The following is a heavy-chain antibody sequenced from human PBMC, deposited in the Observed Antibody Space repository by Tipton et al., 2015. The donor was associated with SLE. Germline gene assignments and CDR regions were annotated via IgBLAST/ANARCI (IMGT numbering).Heavy chain of an antibody. CDR1: GGSISSHY. V-gene: IGHV4-59*11. CDR2: IYLTGST. CDR3: ARDDRVVVVPAAMGFLYGMDV. Sequence: LRLSCTVSGGSISSHYWSWIRQPPGKGLEWIGYIYLTGSTNYNPSLKGRVIISVDTSKNQFSLKLSSVTAADTAVYYCARDDRVVVVPAAMGFLYGMDVWGQGTTVTVSS. D-gene: IGHD2-2*01. J-gene: IGHJ6*02.